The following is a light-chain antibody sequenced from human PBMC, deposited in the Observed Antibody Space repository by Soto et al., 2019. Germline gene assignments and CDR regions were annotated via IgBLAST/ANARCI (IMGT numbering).Light chain of an antibody. J-gene: IGKJ1*01. V-gene: IGKV1-5*01. CDR1: QSIVVW. Sequence: DIQMTQSPSTLSASVGDRVTISCRASQSIVVWLAWYQQKPGKAPKVMIYDASKLGSGVPSRFSGSGSGTEFTLTINNLQPDDFATYYCQQYYSHRTFGQGTKVDIK. CDR2: DAS. CDR3: QQYYSHRT.